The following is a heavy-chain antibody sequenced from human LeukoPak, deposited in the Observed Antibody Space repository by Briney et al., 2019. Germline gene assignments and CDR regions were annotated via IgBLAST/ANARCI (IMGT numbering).Heavy chain of an antibody. CDR3: ARDVRSTYYYYYMDV. Sequence: ASVKVSCKASGYTFTSYGISWVRQAPGQGLEWMGWIIAYNGNTNYTQTLQGRVTMTTDTSTSTAYMELRSLRSDDTAVYYCARDVRSTYYYYYMDVWGKGTTVTVSS. CDR2: IIAYNGNT. J-gene: IGHJ6*03. D-gene: IGHD2-2*01. CDR1: GYTFTSYG. V-gene: IGHV1-18*01.